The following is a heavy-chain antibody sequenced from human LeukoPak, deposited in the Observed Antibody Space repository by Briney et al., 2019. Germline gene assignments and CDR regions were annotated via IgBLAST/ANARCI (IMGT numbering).Heavy chain of an antibody. CDR3: ARVDYYGSGSYYNGFDY. V-gene: IGHV4-59*01. J-gene: IGHJ4*02. CDR1: GGSISSYY. D-gene: IGHD3-10*01. CDR2: IYYSGST. Sequence: SETLSLTCTVSGGSISSYYWCWIRQPPGKGLEWSGYIYYSGSTNYNPSLKSRVTISVDTSKNQFSLKLSSVTAADTAVYYCARVDYYGSGSYYNGFDYWGQGTLVTVSS.